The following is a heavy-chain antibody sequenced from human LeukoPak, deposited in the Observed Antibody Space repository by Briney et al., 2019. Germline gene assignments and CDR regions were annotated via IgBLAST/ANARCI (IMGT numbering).Heavy chain of an antibody. CDR2: INPNSGGT. V-gene: IGHV1-2*02. Sequence: ASVKVSCKASGYTFTGYYMHWVRQAPGQGLEWMGWINPNSGGTNYAQKFQSRVTMTRDTSISTAYMELSRLRSDDTAVYYCARTIRGYSYYFDYWGQGTLVTVSS. J-gene: IGHJ4*02. D-gene: IGHD5-18*01. CDR1: GYTFTGYY. CDR3: ARTIRGYSYYFDY.